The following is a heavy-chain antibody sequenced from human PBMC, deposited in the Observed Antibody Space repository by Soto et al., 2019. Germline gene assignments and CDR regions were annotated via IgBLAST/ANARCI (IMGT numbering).Heavy chain of an antibody. D-gene: IGHD1-26*01. CDR1: GFTFSDYY. CDR3: ARDRTGYSNDFDY. Sequence: QVPLVESGGGLVKPGGSLRLSCAASGFTFSDYYMTWIRQAPGKGLEWVSYISSSSSYTNYADSVKGRFTISRDNARNSLYLQFYSLRAEDRFVYYCARDRTGYSNDFDYCGQGTLVTVSS. V-gene: IGHV3-11*05. J-gene: IGHJ4*02. CDR2: ISSSSSYT.